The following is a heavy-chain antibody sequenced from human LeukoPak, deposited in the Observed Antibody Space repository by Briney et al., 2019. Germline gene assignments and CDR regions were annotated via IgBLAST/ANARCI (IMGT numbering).Heavy chain of an antibody. J-gene: IGHJ3*02. CDR3: AREEGCFYYDSSGYCAFDI. CDR1: GGSISSGGYY. CDR2: IYYSGTT. D-gene: IGHD3-22*01. V-gene: IGHV4-31*03. Sequence: SETLSLTCTVSGGSISSGGYYWSWIRQHPGKGLEWIGYIYYSGTTYYNPSLKSRVTIPVDTSKNHFSLKLSSVTAADTAVYYCAREEGCFYYDSSGYCAFDIWGQGTMVTVSS.